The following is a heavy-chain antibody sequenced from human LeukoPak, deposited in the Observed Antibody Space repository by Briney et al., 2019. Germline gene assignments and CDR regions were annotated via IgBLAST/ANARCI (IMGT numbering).Heavy chain of an antibody. CDR2: ISGSGGST. CDR3: ARDQNYYDSSGYYTAFDI. J-gene: IGHJ3*02. Sequence: GGSLRLSRAASGFTFSSYAMSWVRQAPGKGLEWVSAISGSGGSTYYADSVKGRFTISRDNSKNTLYLQMNSLRAEDTAVYYCARDQNYYDSSGYYTAFDIWGQGTMVTVSS. V-gene: IGHV3-23*01. CDR1: GFTFSSYA. D-gene: IGHD3-22*01.